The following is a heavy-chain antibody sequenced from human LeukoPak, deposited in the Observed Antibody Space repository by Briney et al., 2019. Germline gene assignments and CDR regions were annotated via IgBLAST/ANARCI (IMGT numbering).Heavy chain of an antibody. D-gene: IGHD4-17*01. Sequence: ASVKVSCKTSGGTFNNSAISWVRQAPGQGLEWLGGIMPLFGTAGYAQKFQGRVTITEDESTRTVYLELTSLTSDDTAVYYCARDVHGDYGSGWFDPWGQGTLVSVSS. CDR1: GGTFNNSA. CDR2: IMPLFGTA. J-gene: IGHJ5*02. CDR3: ARDVHGDYGSGWFDP. V-gene: IGHV1-69*13.